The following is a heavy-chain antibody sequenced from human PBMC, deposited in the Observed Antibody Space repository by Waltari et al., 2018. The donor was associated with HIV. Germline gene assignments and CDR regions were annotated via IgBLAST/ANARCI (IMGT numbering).Heavy chain of an antibody. J-gene: IGHJ6*02. D-gene: IGHD6-13*01. V-gene: IGHV3-66*01. CDR3: ARSAEKQQFSIIHYYYYYPMDV. Sequence: QLMESGGGRVRPGGSLRLSCEASGFTVIDNYMSWVRQSQGRGLAWVSMMYRDGVTRYADCVKGRFTISRDESNNTVFLEMKRLRAEDTAVYYCARSAEKQQFSIIHYYYYYPMDVWGQGTTVTVSS. CDR1: GFTVIDNY. CDR2: MYRDGVT.